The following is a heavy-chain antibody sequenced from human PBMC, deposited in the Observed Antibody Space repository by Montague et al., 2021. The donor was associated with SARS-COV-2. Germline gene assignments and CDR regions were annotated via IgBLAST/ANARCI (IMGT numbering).Heavy chain of an antibody. D-gene: IGHD3-9*01. CDR3: TRGRAISTLFVPHQRWFDP. CDR2: IHHSGGT. Sequence: SETLSLTCAVYGGSFSNYYWRWIRQPPGERLQWIGEIHHSGGTNYNPSLKSRATISVDTSKNQLSLKLSSVTAADTAVYYCTRGRAISTLFVPHQRWFDPWGQGTLVTVSS. CDR1: GGSFSNYY. J-gene: IGHJ5*02. V-gene: IGHV4-34*01.